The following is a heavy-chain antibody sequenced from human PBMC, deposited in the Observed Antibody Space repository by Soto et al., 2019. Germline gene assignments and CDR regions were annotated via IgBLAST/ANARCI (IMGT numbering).Heavy chain of an antibody. J-gene: IGHJ5*02. D-gene: IGHD2-15*01. V-gene: IGHV4-4*02. Sequence: SETLSLTCAVSGGSISSSNWWSWVRQPPGKGLEWIGEIYHSDSTNYNPSLKSRVTISVDKSKKQFFLKLNSVTAADTAVYYCARGGPQGYCSRGSCQRWLDPCGQGTLVTVYS. CDR2: IYHSDST. CDR3: ARGGPQGYCSRGSCQRWLDP. CDR1: GGSISSSNW.